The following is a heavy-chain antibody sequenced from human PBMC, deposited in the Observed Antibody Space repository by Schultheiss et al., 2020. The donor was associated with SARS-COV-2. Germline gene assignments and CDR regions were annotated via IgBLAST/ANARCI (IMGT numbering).Heavy chain of an antibody. CDR2: INHSGST. Sequence: SETLSLTCTVSGGSISSYYWGWIRQPPGKGLEWIGEINHSGSTNYNPSLKSRVTISVDTSKNQFSLKLSSVTAADTAVYYCARGLGVQYYYDSSGYPVSNAFDIWGQGTMVTVSS. CDR1: GGSISSYY. CDR3: ARGLGVQYYYDSSGYPVSNAFDI. J-gene: IGHJ3*02. V-gene: IGHV4-34*01. D-gene: IGHD3-22*01.